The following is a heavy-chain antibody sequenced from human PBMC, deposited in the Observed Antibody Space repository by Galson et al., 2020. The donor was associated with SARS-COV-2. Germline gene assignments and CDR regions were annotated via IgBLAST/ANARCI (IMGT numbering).Heavy chain of an antibody. CDR1: GFTFRSYS. Sequence: GESLKISCAASGFTFRSYSMNWVRRAPGKGLEWVSFISSDSDIYYADSVKGRFTISRDNAENSLFLQMDSLRAEDTAVFYCARASGRGYPYGGPPGAFDIWGQGTMVTVSS. D-gene: IGHD5-18*01. CDR3: ARASGRGYPYGGPPGAFDI. CDR2: ISSDSDI. J-gene: IGHJ3*02. V-gene: IGHV3-21*01.